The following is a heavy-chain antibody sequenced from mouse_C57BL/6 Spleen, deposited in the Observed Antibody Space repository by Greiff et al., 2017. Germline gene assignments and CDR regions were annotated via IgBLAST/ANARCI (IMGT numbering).Heavy chain of an antibody. CDR2: IDPETGGT. V-gene: IGHV1-15*01. J-gene: IGHJ2*01. D-gene: IGHD1-1*01. CDR1: GYTFTDYE. CDR3: TRSNYYGSSYPY. Sequence: QVQLQQSGAELVRPGASVTLSCKASGYTFTDYEMHWVKQTPVHGLEWIGAIDPETGGTAYNQKFKGKAILTADKSSSTAYMELRSLTSEDSAVYYCTRSNYYGSSYPYWGQGTTLTVSS.